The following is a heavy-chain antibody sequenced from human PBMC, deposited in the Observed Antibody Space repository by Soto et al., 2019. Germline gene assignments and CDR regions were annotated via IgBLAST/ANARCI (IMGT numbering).Heavy chain of an antibody. CDR3: ARGPMTTVTTWGDWYFDL. V-gene: IGHV3-33*01. D-gene: IGHD4-17*01. CDR2: IWYDGTNK. Sequence: QVQLVESGGGVVQPGRSLRLSCATSGFTFSSYGMHWVRQGPGKGLEWVAVIWYDGTNKYYADSENGRFTISRDVSKNTLYLQMNSLRAEDTAVYYCARGPMTTVTTWGDWYFDLWGRGTLVTVSS. J-gene: IGHJ2*01. CDR1: GFTFSSYG.